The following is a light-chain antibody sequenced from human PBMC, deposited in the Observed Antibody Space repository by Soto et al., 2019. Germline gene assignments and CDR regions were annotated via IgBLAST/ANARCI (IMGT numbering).Light chain of an antibody. CDR2: WAS. V-gene: IGKV4-1*01. Sequence: DIVMTQSADSLAVSLGERATINCTSSQSIFYSSNNKNYLTWYQQKPGQPPKLLIYWASTRESGVPDRFSGSGSGTDFTLTISSLEPEDFAVYYCQQRNIWPPVTFGQGTRLEI. CDR1: QSIFYSSNNKNY. CDR3: QQRNIWPPVT. J-gene: IGKJ5*01.